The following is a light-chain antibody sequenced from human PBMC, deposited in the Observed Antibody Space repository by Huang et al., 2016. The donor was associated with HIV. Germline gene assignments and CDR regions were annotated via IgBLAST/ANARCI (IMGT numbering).Light chain of an antibody. CDR3: QKYDRAPHT. CDR2: SAS. V-gene: IGKV1-27*01. Sequence: DIRMTQTPSSLSASVGDRVTITCRASQGIGNSLAWYQQQPGQVPTLLIYSASYLQPGVPPRLSGSGSGTVFTLPIDSLQSDDFATYYCQKYDRAPHTFGPGTKVDMK. J-gene: IGKJ3*01. CDR1: QGIGNS.